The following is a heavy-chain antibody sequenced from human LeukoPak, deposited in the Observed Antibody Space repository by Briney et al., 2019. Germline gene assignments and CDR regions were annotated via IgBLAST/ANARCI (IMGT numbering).Heavy chain of an antibody. J-gene: IGHJ6*02. CDR2: VNPNSGGT. D-gene: IGHD6-6*01. V-gene: IGHV1-2*02. Sequence: ASVKVSCKASGYTFTSYYMHWVRQAPGQGLEWMGWVNPNSGGTNYAQKFQGRVTMTRDTSTSTAHMELSRLRSDDTAVYYCARDPRYSTSGYYYGMDVWGQGTTVTVSS. CDR1: GYTFTSYY. CDR3: ARDPRYSTSGYYYGMDV.